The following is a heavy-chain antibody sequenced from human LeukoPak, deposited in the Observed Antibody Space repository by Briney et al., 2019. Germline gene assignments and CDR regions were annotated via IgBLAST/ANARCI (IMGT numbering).Heavy chain of an antibody. J-gene: IGHJ4*02. V-gene: IGHV3-66*01. CDR2: IYSGGST. CDR3: ATGERMVRGDGVDY. CDR1: GFTVRNNY. D-gene: IGHD3-10*01. Sequence: GGSLRLSCAASGFTVRNNYMSWVRQAPGKGLEWVSVIYSGGSTYYADSVKGRFTISRDNFKNTLYLQMNSLRAEDTAVYFCATGERMVRGDGVDYWGQGTLVTVSS.